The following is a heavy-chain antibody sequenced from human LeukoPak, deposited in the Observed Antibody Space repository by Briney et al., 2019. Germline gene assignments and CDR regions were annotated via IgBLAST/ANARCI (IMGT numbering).Heavy chain of an antibody. V-gene: IGHV3-21*01. D-gene: IGHD3-22*01. Sequence: AGGSLRLSCAASGFTLSSYSMNWVRQAPGEGLEWVSSISSSSSYIYYADSVKGRFTISRDNAKNSLYLQMNSLRAEDTAVYYCARERITMIVVDPDAFDVWGQGTMVTVSS. J-gene: IGHJ3*01. CDR2: ISSSSSYI. CDR1: GFTLSSYS. CDR3: ARERITMIVVDPDAFDV.